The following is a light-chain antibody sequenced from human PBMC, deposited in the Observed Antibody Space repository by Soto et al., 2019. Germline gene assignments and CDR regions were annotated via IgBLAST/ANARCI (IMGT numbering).Light chain of an antibody. CDR2: WAS. J-gene: IGKJ1*01. V-gene: IGKV4-1*01. CDR3: QQYHSDPIT. CDR1: QSFLYSSNNKNY. Sequence: DIVMTQSPDSLAVSLGERATINCKSSQSFLYSSNNKNYLAWYQQKPGQPPKLLISWASTRESGVPDRFSGSGSGTDFTLTISSLQAEDVAVYYCQQYHSDPITLGQGPKVDI.